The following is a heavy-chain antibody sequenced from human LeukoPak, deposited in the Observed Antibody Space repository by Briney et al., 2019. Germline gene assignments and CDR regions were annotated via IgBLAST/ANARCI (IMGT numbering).Heavy chain of an antibody. CDR1: GFTFSTYA. CDR2: ISGSGGST. CDR3: AKDRDILQYSSGWYNFDY. Sequence: PGGSLRLSCAASGFTFSTYAMSWVRQAPGKGLEWVSVISGSGGSTYYADSVKGRFTISRDNSKNTMYLQMKSLRVDDTAVYYCAKDRDILQYSSGWYNFDYWGQGTLVTVSS. J-gene: IGHJ4*02. V-gene: IGHV3-23*01. D-gene: IGHD6-19*01.